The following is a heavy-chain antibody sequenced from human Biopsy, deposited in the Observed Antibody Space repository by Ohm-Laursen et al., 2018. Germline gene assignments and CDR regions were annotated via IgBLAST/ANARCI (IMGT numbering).Heavy chain of an antibody. D-gene: IGHD1-26*01. J-gene: IGHJ3*01. V-gene: IGHV3-7*01. CDR3: ARLNSGTYDASDL. Sequence: SLRLSCAASGFTFSSSWMTWVRQAPGKGLERVASIKEDGSEKFYVDSVKGRFTISRDNAQNSLYLHMNSLRAEDTAVYYCARLNSGTYDASDLWGQGTMVIVSS. CDR1: GFTFSSSW. CDR2: IKEDGSEK.